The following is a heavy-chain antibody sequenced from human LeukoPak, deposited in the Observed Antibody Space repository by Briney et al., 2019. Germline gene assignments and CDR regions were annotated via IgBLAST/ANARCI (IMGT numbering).Heavy chain of an antibody. CDR3: ARARYETRIWPKSRYDYYHYMDV. D-gene: IGHD2-15*01. J-gene: IGHJ6*03. Sequence: ASVKVSCKASGDTFTSYVIHWVRQAPGQRLEWMGWINAGNGNTKYSQEFQDRVTITRDTSASTVYMELSSLRSGDMAVYYCARARYETRIWPKSRYDYYHYMDVWGKGTTVTVSS. CDR1: GDTFTSYV. CDR2: INAGNGNT. V-gene: IGHV1-3*03.